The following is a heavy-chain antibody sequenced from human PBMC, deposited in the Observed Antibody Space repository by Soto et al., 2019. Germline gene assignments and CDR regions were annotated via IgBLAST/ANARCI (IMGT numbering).Heavy chain of an antibody. D-gene: IGHD3-10*01. Sequence: EMQLVESGGGLVQPGGSLRLSCAASGLTVSSNYMSWVRQAPGKGLEWVSIIYSDTNTYYADSVKGRFTISRDNSKNTRELERSSLGAEDTAVYYCARGSGGSGRSYYYGLDVWGQGTAVTVSS. CDR2: IYSDTNT. CDR3: ARGSGGSGRSYYYGLDV. CDR1: GLTVSSNY. V-gene: IGHV3-66*01. J-gene: IGHJ6*02.